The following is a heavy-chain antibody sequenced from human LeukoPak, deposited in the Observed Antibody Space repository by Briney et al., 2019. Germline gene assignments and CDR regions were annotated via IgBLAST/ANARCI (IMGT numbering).Heavy chain of an antibody. CDR3: AREKSVHYYGSGSYGLNAFDI. J-gene: IGHJ3*02. V-gene: IGHV4-30-2*01. CDR2: IYHSGST. D-gene: IGHD3-10*01. Sequence: PSETPSLTCAVSGGSIGSGGYSWSWIRQPPGKGLEWIGYIYHSGSTYYNPSLKSRVTISVDTSKNQFSLKLSSVTAADTAVYYCAREKSVHYYGSGSYGLNAFDIWGQGTMVTVSS. CDR1: GGSIGSGGYS.